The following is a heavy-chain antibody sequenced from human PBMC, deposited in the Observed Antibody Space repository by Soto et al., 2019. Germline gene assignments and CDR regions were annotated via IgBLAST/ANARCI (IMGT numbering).Heavy chain of an antibody. V-gene: IGHV4-59*08. CDR2: IYDSGNT. Sequence: SETLSLTCSVSGASISSYFWNWIRPTPGKGLEWSGYIYDSGNTNYNASLKSRVTISIDTTKNQPSLRLKSVTAADTAVYYCAKFEYGDFFDYWGQGTLVTVS. CDR1: GASISSYF. D-gene: IGHD4-17*01. CDR3: AKFEYGDFFDY. J-gene: IGHJ4*02.